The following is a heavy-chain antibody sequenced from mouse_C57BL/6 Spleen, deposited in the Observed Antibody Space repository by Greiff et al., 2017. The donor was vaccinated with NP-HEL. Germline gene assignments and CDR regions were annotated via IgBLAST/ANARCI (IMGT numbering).Heavy chain of an antibody. J-gene: IGHJ4*01. CDR1: GYTFTSYW. D-gene: IGHD2-5*01. Sequence: QVHVKQPGAELVRPGSSVKLSCKASGYTFTSYWMHWVKQRPIQGLEWIGNIDPSDSETHYNQKFKDKATLTVDKSSSTAYMQLSSLTSEDSAVYYCARDYSNYAMDYWGQGTSVTVSS. V-gene: IGHV1-52*01. CDR3: ARDYSNYAMDY. CDR2: IDPSDSET.